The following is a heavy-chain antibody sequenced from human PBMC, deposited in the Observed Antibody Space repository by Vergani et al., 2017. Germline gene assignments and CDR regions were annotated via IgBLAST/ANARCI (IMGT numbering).Heavy chain of an antibody. Sequence: EVQLVDSGGGVVQPGGSLRLSCAASGFTSGFAFDDFAMHWVRQAPGKGLEWVALVTWDGDTKYYADSVNGRFTVSRDNGKHSVYLQMDSLRGDDTALYYCSKDXGVGATIIAGFESWGQGTLVTVSS. CDR2: VTWDGDTK. CDR1: GFTSGFAFDDFA. V-gene: IGHV3-43D*03. J-gene: IGHJ4*02. D-gene: IGHD1-26*01. CDR3: SKDXGVGATIIAGFES.